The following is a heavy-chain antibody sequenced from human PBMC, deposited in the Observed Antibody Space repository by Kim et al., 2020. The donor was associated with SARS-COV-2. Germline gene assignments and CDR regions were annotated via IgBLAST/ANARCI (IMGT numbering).Heavy chain of an antibody. CDR1: GGSITTSSRY. D-gene: IGHD3-22*01. V-gene: IGHV4-39*01. Sequence: SETLSLTCIVSGGSITTSSRYWGWIRQPPGKGLEWIGSIYYSGTTYYNPSLQSRVTISVDTSKNQFFLKLTSVTAADTAIYYCAMPSYYYDKIGSPVAWFDAGGQGPLVTVSS. CDR3: AMPSYYYDKIGSPVAWFDA. J-gene: IGHJ5*02. CDR2: IYYSGTT.